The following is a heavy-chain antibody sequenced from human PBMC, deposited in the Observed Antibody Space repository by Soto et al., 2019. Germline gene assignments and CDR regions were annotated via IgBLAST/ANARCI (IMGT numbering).Heavy chain of an antibody. D-gene: IGHD5-18*01. CDR1: GFSLSTSGVG. CDR2: IYWNDDK. Sequence: GPTLVNPTQTLTLTCTFSGFSLSTSGVGVGWIRQPPGKALEWLALIYWNDDKRYSPSLKSRLTITKDTSKNQVVLTMTNMDPVDTATYYCAHTGGYSYGYDYYGMDVWGQGTTVTVSS. CDR3: AHTGGYSYGYDYYGMDV. J-gene: IGHJ6*02. V-gene: IGHV2-5*01.